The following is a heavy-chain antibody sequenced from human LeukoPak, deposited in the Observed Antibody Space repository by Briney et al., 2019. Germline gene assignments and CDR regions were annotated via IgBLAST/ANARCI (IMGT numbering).Heavy chain of an antibody. CDR2: ISYDGSNK. D-gene: IGHD3-22*01. J-gene: IGHJ4*02. CDR3: AKVDSSGYLSIDY. V-gene: IGHV3-30*18. CDR1: GFTFSSYG. Sequence: PGGSLRLSCAASGFTFSSYGMHWVRQAPGKGLEWVAVISYDGSNKYYADSVEGRFTISRDNSKNTLYLQMNSLRAEDTAVYYCAKVDSSGYLSIDYWGQGTLVTVSS.